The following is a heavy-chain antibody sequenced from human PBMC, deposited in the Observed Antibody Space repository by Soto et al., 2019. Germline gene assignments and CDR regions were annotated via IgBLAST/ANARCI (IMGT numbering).Heavy chain of an antibody. CDR2: INAGNGNT. J-gene: IGHJ4*02. CDR1: GSTFTSYA. D-gene: IGHD2-21*02. CDR3: ARSIVVVTALDY. Sequence: ASLKVSCKSSGSTFTSYAMHCVRHAPGQRLEWMGWINAGNGNTKYSQKFQGRVTITRDTSASTAYMELSSLRSEDTAVYYCARSIVVVTALDYWGQGTLVTVSS. V-gene: IGHV1-3*01.